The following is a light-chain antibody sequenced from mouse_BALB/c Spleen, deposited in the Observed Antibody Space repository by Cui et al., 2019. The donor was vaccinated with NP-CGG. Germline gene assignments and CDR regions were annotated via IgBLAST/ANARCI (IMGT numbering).Light chain of an antibody. Sequence: QAVVTQESALTTSPGEIVTLTCRSSTGAVTTSNYANWVQEKPDHLFTGLIGGTNNRAPGVPARFSGSLIGDKAALIITGAQTEDEAIYFCALWYSNHWVFGGGTKLIVL. J-gene: IGLJ1*01. CDR3: ALWYSNHWV. CDR2: GTN. V-gene: IGLV1*01. CDR1: TGAVTTSNY.